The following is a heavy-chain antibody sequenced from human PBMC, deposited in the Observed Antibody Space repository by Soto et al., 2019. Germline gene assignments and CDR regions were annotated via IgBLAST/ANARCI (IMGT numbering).Heavy chain of an antibody. J-gene: IGHJ3*02. CDR2: ISGSGGST. CDR3: AKGGGDYSSGWYGAFDI. Sequence: EVQLLESGGGLVQPGGSLRLSCAASGFTFNSYAMSWVRQAPGKGLEWVSVISGSGGSTYYADSVKGRFTISKDNSKNTLDLQMNSLRAVDTAVDYCAKGGGDYSSGWYGAFDIWGQGTMVTVSS. D-gene: IGHD6-19*01. V-gene: IGHV3-23*01. CDR1: GFTFNSYA.